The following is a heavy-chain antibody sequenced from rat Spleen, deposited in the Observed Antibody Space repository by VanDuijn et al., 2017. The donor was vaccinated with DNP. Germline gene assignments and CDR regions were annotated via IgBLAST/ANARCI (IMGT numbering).Heavy chain of an antibody. CDR1: GFSLTSYA. D-gene: IGHD1-2*01. CDR2: ISSGEKT. J-gene: IGHJ3*01. CDR3: ARSPESSYIYFPWAY. V-gene: IGHV2-6*01. Sequence: QVRLRESGPGLVQPSHTLSLTCTVSGFSLTSYAVSWVRQPPGKGLEWIAAISSGEKTYYNPALKSRLSISRDTSKSQVFLKMNSLQTEDTATYYCARSPESSYIYFPWAYWGQGTLVTVSS.